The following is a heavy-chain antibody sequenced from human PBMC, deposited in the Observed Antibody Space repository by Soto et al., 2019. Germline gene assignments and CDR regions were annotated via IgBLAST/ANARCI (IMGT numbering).Heavy chain of an antibody. V-gene: IGHV3-33*01. Sequence: QVQLVESGGGVVQPGRSLRLSCAASGFTFSSYGMHWVRQAPGKGLEWVAVIWYDGSNKYYADSVKGRFTISRDNSKNTLYLQMNSLRAEDTAVYYCARDGKKGHIVVVTVIYYYGMDVWGQGTTVTVSS. J-gene: IGHJ6*02. D-gene: IGHD2-21*02. CDR3: ARDGKKGHIVVVTVIYYYGMDV. CDR1: GFTFSSYG. CDR2: IWYDGSNK.